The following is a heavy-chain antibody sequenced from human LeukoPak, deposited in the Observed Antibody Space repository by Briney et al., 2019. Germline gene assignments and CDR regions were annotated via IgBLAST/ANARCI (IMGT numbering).Heavy chain of an antibody. J-gene: IGHJ6*03. D-gene: IGHD1-26*01. Sequence: SVKVSCKASGGTFSSYAISWVRQAPGQGLEWMGGIIPIFGTANYAQKFQGRVTITADESTSTAYMELSSLRSEDTAVYYCASRRVVGASDYYYYYYMDVWGKGTTVTISS. V-gene: IGHV1-69*13. CDR2: IIPIFGTA. CDR3: ASRRVVGASDYYYYYYMDV. CDR1: GGTFSSYA.